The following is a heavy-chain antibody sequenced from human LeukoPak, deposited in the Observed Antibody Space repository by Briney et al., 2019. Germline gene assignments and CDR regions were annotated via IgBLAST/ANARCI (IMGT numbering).Heavy chain of an antibody. CDR2: ISGSGGST. Sequence: PGGSLRLSCAASGFTLSSYAMSWVRQAPGKGLEWVSAISGSGGSTYYADSVKGRFTISRDNSKNTLYLQMNSLRAEDTAVYYCAKDTIFGVVIPALGFDYWGQGTLVTVSS. J-gene: IGHJ4*02. CDR3: AKDTIFGVVIPALGFDY. CDR1: GFTLSSYA. D-gene: IGHD3-3*01. V-gene: IGHV3-23*01.